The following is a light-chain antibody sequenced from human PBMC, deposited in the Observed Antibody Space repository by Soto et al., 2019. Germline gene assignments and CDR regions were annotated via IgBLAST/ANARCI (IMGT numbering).Light chain of an antibody. CDR1: NIGSKS. CDR3: QVWDSSSDPNWV. J-gene: IGLJ3*02. Sequence: SYELTQPPSVSVAPGKTARITCGGNNIGSKSVHWYQQKPGQAPVLVIYYDSDRPSGIPERFSGSNSGNTATLTISRVEAGDEADYYCQVWDSSSDPNWVFGGGTKSPS. CDR2: YDS. V-gene: IGLV3-21*04.